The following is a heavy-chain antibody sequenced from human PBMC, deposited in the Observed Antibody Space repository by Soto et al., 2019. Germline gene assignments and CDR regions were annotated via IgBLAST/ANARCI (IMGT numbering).Heavy chain of an antibody. CDR3: VGGQYYFDY. D-gene: IGHD3-10*01. CDR2: ISYDGSKK. Sequence: QVQLVESGGGVVQPGRSLRLSCAASGFPFTTYGMHWGREGPGKGLEWVAVISYDGSKKDYADSVKGRFTISRDNSKNTLYLQMNSLRPEDTALYYCVGGQYYFDYRGQGTVVTVSS. CDR1: GFPFTTYG. J-gene: IGHJ4*02. V-gene: IGHV3-30*03.